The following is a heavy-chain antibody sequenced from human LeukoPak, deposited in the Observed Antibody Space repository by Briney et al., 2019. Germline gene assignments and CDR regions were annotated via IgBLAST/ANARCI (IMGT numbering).Heavy chain of an antibody. CDR1: GGSISSYY. CDR2: IYYSGSN. Sequence: SETLSLTCTVSGGSISSYYWSWIRQPPGKGVEWIGYIYYSGSNKYNPSLKSRVTISVHTSKNQFSLKLSSVTAADTAVYYCARVDPYSSGWKNAFDIWGQGTMVTVSS. D-gene: IGHD6-19*01. V-gene: IGHV4-59*01. J-gene: IGHJ3*02. CDR3: ARVDPYSSGWKNAFDI.